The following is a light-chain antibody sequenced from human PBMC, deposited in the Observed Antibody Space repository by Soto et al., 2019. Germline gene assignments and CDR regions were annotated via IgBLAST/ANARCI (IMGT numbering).Light chain of an antibody. V-gene: IGLV7-46*01. CDR1: TGAVTSGQY. Sequence: QAVVTQEPSLTVPPGGTVTLTCESSTGAVTSGQYPCWFQQKPGQAPRTVIYDTNKKHSWTPGRFSGSLLGGKAALTLAGAQPEDEADYYCLLSYSGARVFGGGTKLTVL. CDR2: DTN. J-gene: IGLJ3*02. CDR3: LLSYSGARV.